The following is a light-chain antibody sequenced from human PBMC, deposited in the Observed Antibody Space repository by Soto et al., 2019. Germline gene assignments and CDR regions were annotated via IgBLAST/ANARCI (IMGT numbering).Light chain of an antibody. J-gene: IGLJ7*01. CDR2: DNS. V-gene: IGLV3-21*02. CDR3: QVWNSNSAHRL. CDR1: NIGIKT. Sequence: SYELTQPPSVSVAPGQTARITCGGTNIGIKTVHWYQQKPGHAPVLVVYDNSDQPSGIPERLSGSNSGNTATLTISRVEAGDEADYYCQVWNSNSAHRLFGGGTQLTVL.